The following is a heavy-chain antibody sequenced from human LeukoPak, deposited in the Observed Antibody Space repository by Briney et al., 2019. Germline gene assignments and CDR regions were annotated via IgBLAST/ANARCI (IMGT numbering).Heavy chain of an antibody. CDR2: IKSKTDGGTT. CDR3: TTGVNYCDSSGYYYVSP. J-gene: IGHJ5*02. Sequence: GGSLRLSCAASGFTFSNAWMNWVRQAPEKGLEWVGRIKSKTDGGTTDYAAPVKGRFTISRDDSKNTLYLQMNSLKTEDTAVYYCTTGVNYCDSSGYYYVSPWGQGTLVTVSS. D-gene: IGHD3-22*01. CDR1: GFTFSNAW. V-gene: IGHV3-15*07.